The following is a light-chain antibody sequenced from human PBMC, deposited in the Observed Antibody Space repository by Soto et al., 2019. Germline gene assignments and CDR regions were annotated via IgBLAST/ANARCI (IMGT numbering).Light chain of an antibody. CDR3: MQGTHVPFI. CDR2: KVS. CDR1: QSLVYSDGRTY. Sequence: DVVVTQSPLSLSVTLGQPASISCRCSQSLVYSDGRTYLTWFHQRPGQSPRRLIYKVSNLDSGVXGXXSGSGSGTDFTLKISRVEAEDVGLYYCMQGTHVPFIFGQGTRLEIK. V-gene: IGKV2D-30*01. J-gene: IGKJ5*01.